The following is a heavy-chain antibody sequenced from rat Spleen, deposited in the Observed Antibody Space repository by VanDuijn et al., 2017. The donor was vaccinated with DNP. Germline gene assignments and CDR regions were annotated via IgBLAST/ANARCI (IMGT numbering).Heavy chain of an antibody. Sequence: EVQLVESGGGLVQSGRSLKLSCGASGFTFSDYYMAWVRQAPTKGLEWVAYIRYDGGTTYYGDSVKGRFTISRDNAKSTLYLQMTSLRSEDMATYYCVRWNSGHFDYWGQGVMVTVSS. CDR3: VRWNSGHFDY. J-gene: IGHJ2*01. CDR2: IRYDGGTT. CDR1: GFTFSDYY. D-gene: IGHD4-3*01. V-gene: IGHV5-22*01.